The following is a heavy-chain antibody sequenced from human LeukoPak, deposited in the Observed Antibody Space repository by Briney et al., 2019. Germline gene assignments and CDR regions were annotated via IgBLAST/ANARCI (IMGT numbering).Heavy chain of an antibody. D-gene: IGHD3-3*01. CDR2: IYYSGST. Sequence: SETLSLTCTVSGGSISSSSYYWGWIRQPPGKGLEWIGSIYYSGSTYYNPSLKSLVTISVDTSENQFSLKLSSVTAADTAVYYCARTYYDFWSGYYPPPYYFDYWGQGTLVTVSS. CDR1: GGSISSSSYY. V-gene: IGHV4-39*01. J-gene: IGHJ4*02. CDR3: ARTYYDFWSGYYPPPYYFDY.